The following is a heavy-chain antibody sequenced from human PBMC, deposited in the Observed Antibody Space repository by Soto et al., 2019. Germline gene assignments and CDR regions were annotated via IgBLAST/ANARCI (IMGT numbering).Heavy chain of an antibody. CDR2: ISYDGSNK. D-gene: IGHD2-2*01. J-gene: IGHJ5*02. V-gene: IGHV3-30*18. Sequence: QVQLVESGGGVVQPGRSLRLSCAASGFTFSSYGMHWVRKAPGKGLEWVAVISYDGSNKYYADSVKGRFTISRDNSKNTLYLHMNSLRAEDTAVYYCAKDRGYQLLYNWFDPWGQGTLVTVSS. CDR1: GFTFSSYG. CDR3: AKDRGYQLLYNWFDP.